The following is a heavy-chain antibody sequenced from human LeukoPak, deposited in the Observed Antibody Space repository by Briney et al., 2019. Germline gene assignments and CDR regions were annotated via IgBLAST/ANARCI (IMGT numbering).Heavy chain of an antibody. V-gene: IGHV1-46*01. D-gene: IGHD3-10*01. CDR1: GYTFTSYY. Sequence: ASVTDSCKPSGYTFTSYYMHWVRQAPGQGLEWMGIINPSGGSTSYAQKFQGRVTMTRDTSTSTVYMELSSLRSEDTAVYYCAREQFMVRGVINYWGQGTLVTVSS. CDR2: INPSGGST. J-gene: IGHJ4*02. CDR3: AREQFMVRGVINY.